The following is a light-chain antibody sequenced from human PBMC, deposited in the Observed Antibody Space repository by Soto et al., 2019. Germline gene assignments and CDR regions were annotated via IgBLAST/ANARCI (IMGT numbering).Light chain of an antibody. J-gene: IGKJ1*01. Sequence: EIVMTQSPGTLSVSPGERATLSCRASQSVSSNLAWYQQKPGQAPRLLIYGASTRATGIPARFSGSGSETEFNLTISSLQSADFAVYYCQQFYNWPRTFGQGTKVEIK. CDR3: QQFYNWPRT. CDR2: GAS. V-gene: IGKV3-15*01. CDR1: QSVSSN.